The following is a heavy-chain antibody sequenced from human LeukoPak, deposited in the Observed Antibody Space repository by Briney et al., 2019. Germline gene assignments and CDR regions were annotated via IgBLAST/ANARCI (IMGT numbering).Heavy chain of an antibody. CDR1: GFTFSQYW. CDR3: ARSGRGVDSFYLYMDV. CDR2: IKHDGSEKQDGSEK. J-gene: IGHJ6*03. D-gene: IGHD3-10*01. Sequence: GGSLRLFCAASGFTFSQYWMSWVRQAPGKGLEWVANIKHDGSEKQDGSEKNYVDSVKGRFTISRDNAKNSLYLQMNSLRAEDTAVYYCARSGRGVDSFYLYMDVWGKGTTVTVSS. V-gene: IGHV3-7*01.